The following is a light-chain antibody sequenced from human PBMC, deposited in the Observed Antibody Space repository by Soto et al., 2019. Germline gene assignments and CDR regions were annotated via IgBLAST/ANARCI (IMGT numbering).Light chain of an antibody. CDR3: QTWGTGIQVV. V-gene: IGLV4-69*01. CDR1: SGHSSYA. Sequence: QPVLTQSPSASASLGASVKLTCTLSSGHSSYALAWHQQQPEKGPRYLMKLNSDGTHSKGDGIPDRFSGASSGAERYLTISSLQSEDEADYYCQTWGTGIQVVFGGGTQRTV. J-gene: IGLJ2*01. CDR2: LNSDGTH.